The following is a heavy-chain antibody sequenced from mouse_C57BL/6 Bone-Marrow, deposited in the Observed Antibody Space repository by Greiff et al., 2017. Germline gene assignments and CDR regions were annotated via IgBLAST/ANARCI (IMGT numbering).Heavy chain of an antibody. CDR3: TTPPYYYVSSYYSY. V-gene: IGHV14-4*01. CDR2: IDPENGDT. D-gene: IGHD1-1*01. Sequence: EVQLQQSGAELVRPGASVKLSCTASGFNIKDDYMHWVKQRPEQGLEWIGWIDPENGDTEYASKFQGKATITADTSSNTAYLQLSSLTSEDTAVYYCTTPPYYYVSSYYSYWGQGTLVTVSA. J-gene: IGHJ3*01. CDR1: GFNIKDDY.